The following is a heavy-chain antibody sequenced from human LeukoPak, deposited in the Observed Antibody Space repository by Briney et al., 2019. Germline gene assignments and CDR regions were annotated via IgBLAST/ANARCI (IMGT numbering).Heavy chain of an antibody. D-gene: IGHD6-19*01. CDR3: ARGSGWSSYYYYYMDV. J-gene: IGHJ6*03. Sequence: ASVKVSCKASGYTFTSYDINWVRQATGQGLEWMGWMNPNSGNTGYAQKFQGRVTMTRHTSISTAYMELSSLRSEDTAVYYCARGSGWSSYYYYYMDVWGKGTTVTISS. V-gene: IGHV1-8*01. CDR2: MNPNSGNT. CDR1: GYTFTSYD.